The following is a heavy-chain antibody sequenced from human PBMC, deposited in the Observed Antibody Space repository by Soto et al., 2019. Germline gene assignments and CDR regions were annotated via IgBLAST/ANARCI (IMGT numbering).Heavy chain of an antibody. Sequence: PGGSLRLSCAASGFAFTNYGFHWVRQAQGKGLEWVAHISNDGTKKFYADSVKGRFTISRDNSETTVYLHLTSLRPDDTALFYCARDVAMPTGLGLGYWGQGTLVTVSS. CDR3: ARDVAMPTGLGLGY. CDR1: GFAFTNYG. CDR2: ISNDGTKK. V-gene: IGHV3-30*03. J-gene: IGHJ4*02. D-gene: IGHD4-4*01.